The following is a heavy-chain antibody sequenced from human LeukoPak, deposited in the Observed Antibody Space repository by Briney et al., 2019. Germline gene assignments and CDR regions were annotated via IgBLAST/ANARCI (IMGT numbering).Heavy chain of an antibody. CDR3: ARQIASAGTAGFDF. Sequence: SETLSLTCTVSGGSISSYYWSWIRQPAGKGLEWIGRIYSTGSTNYNPSLQSRVTMSVDPSKNQFSLRLKSVTAADTAAYYCARQIASAGTAGFDFWGQGALVTVSS. V-gene: IGHV4-4*07. CDR1: GGSISSYY. CDR2: IYSTGST. D-gene: IGHD6-13*01. J-gene: IGHJ4*02.